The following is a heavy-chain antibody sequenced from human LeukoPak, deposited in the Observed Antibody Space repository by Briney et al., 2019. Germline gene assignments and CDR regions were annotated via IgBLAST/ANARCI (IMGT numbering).Heavy chain of an antibody. CDR1: GYTFTSYD. J-gene: IGHJ3*02. CDR2: MNPNSGNT. V-gene: IGHV1-8*03. Sequence: ASVKVSCKASGYTFTSYDINWVRQATGQGLEWMGWMNPNSGNTGYAQKFQGRVTITRNTSISTAYMELRSLRSDDTAVYYCARVDIDYYDSKTNAFDIWGQGTMVTVSS. CDR3: ARVDIDYYDSKTNAFDI. D-gene: IGHD3-22*01.